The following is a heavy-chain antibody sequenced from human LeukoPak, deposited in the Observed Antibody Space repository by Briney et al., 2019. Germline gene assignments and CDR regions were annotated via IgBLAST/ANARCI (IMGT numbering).Heavy chain of an antibody. D-gene: IGHD3-10*01. CDR1: GGSISSSSYY. J-gene: IGHJ5*02. V-gene: IGHV4-39*07. CDR2: IYHSGST. CDR3: AAMVRGVNPPNWFDP. Sequence: SETLSLTCTVSGGSISSSSYYWGWIRQPPGKGLEWIGSIYHSGSTYYNPSLKSRVTISVDTSKNQFSLKLSSVTAADTTVYYCAAMVRGVNPPNWFDPWGQGTLVTVSS.